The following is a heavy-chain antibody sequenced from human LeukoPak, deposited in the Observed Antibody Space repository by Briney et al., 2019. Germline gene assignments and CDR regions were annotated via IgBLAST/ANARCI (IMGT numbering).Heavy chain of an antibody. D-gene: IGHD6-13*01. Sequence: GGSLRLSCAASGFTFSDYYMSWIRQAPGKGLEWVSYISSSGNTTYHADSVKGRFTISRDNAKNSLYLQMGSLRAEDTAVYYCARDGGSSWYFDYWGQGTLVTVSS. CDR1: GFTFSDYY. V-gene: IGHV3-11*04. CDR2: ISSSGNTT. J-gene: IGHJ4*02. CDR3: ARDGGSSWYFDY.